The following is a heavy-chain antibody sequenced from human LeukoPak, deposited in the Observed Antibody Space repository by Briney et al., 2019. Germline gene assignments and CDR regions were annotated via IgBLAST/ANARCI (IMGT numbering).Heavy chain of an antibody. D-gene: IGHD5-12*01. CDR2: INNSGGST. V-gene: IGHV3-23*01. Sequence: GGSLRLSCAASGFTLNNYAMSWVRQAPGKGLEWVSIINNSGGSTYYADSVKGRFTISRDLSKNTLYLQMNSLRTEDTAVYYCVRYSGYDYFFDYWGQGSLVTVSS. CDR3: VRYSGYDYFFDY. J-gene: IGHJ4*02. CDR1: GFTLNNYA.